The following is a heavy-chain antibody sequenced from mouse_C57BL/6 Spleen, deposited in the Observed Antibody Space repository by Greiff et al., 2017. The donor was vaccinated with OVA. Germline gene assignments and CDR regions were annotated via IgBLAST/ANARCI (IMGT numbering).Heavy chain of an antibody. CDR2: INPGSGGT. CDR1: GYAFTNYL. J-gene: IGHJ2*01. V-gene: IGHV1-54*01. D-gene: IGHD2-4*01. CDR3: ARSGDYDGFDY. Sequence: QVQLQQSGAELVRPGTSVTVSCKASGYAFTNYLIEWVKQRPGQGLEWIGVINPGSGGTNYNEKFKGKATLTADKSSSTAYMQLSSLTSEDSAVYFCARSGDYDGFDYWGQGTTLTVSS.